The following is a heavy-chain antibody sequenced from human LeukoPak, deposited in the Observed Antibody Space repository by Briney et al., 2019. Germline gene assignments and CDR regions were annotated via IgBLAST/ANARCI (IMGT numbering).Heavy chain of an antibody. CDR3: ARRGMAARGTIGDSDI. J-gene: IGHJ3*02. CDR1: GGSISPYY. Sequence: SETLSLTCSVSGGSISPYYWSWIRQSPGKGLEWLGYISYSGSTSYNPSLRSRVTISVDTSKNQLSLKLSSVAAADTAVYYCARRGMAARGTIGDSDIWGQGTMVTVSS. D-gene: IGHD2-2*01. CDR2: ISYSGST. V-gene: IGHV4-59*08.